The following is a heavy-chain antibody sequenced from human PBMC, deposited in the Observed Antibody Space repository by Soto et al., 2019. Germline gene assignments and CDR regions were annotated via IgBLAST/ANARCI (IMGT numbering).Heavy chain of an antibody. CDR3: ARSHSSPELGYFDY. J-gene: IGHJ4*01. Sequence: ASVKVSCKASGYTFTGYYMHWVRQAPGQGLEWMGWINPNSGGTNYAQKFQGWVTMTRDTSISTAYMELSRLRSDDTAVYYCARSHSSPELGYFDYWGHGTLVTVSS. V-gene: IGHV1-2*04. CDR1: GYTFTGYY. CDR2: INPNSGGT. D-gene: IGHD1-26*01.